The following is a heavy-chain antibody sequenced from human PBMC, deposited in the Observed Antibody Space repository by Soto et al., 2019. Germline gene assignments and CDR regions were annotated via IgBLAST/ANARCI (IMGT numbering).Heavy chain of an antibody. J-gene: IGHJ4*02. CDR3: GKSGRGNPGFDY. CDR1: VFTFSSYS. CDR2: ISSSSSTI. Sequence: GGSLRLSCAAPVFTFSSYSMNWVRQAPGKGLEWVSYISSSSSTIYYADSVKGRFTISRDNAKNSLYLQMNSLRDEVTDVSYSGKSGRGNPGFDYWGQEPLVTVSS. D-gene: IGHD3-10*01. V-gene: IGHV3-48*02.